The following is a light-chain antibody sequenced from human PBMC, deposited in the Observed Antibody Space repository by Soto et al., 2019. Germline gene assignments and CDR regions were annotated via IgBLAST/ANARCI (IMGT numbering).Light chain of an antibody. CDR2: GNS. CDR1: SSNVGAGYD. Sequence: QTVVTQPPSVSGAPGQRVTISCTGSSSNVGAGYDVHWYQQLPGTAPKLLIYGNSNGPSGVPDRFSGSKSGTSASLAITGLQSEDEAEYFCQSYDSSLSSSVFGGGTKLTVL. V-gene: IGLV1-40*01. CDR3: QSYDSSLSSSV. J-gene: IGLJ2*01.